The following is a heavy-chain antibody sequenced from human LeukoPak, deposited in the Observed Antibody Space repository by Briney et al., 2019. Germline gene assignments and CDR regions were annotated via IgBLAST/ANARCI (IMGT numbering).Heavy chain of an antibody. J-gene: IGHJ3*02. V-gene: IGHV5-51*01. Sequence: GASLKISCNTSGYTFTDFWIGWVRQLPGKGLEWMGVIYPIDSGSKYSPSFQGQVTISADKSINTAYLQWSSLKASDTGIYYCARPPLSYSSSWPRAFDIWGQGTMVTVSS. D-gene: IGHD6-13*01. CDR2: IYPIDSGS. CDR3: ARPPLSYSSSWPRAFDI. CDR1: GYTFTDFW.